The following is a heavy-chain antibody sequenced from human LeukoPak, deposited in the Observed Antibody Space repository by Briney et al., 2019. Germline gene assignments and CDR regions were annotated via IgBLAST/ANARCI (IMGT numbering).Heavy chain of an antibody. CDR2: INTNTGNP. CDR1: GYTLTELS. D-gene: IGHD2-8*02. V-gene: IGHV7-4-1*02. Sequence: ASVKVSCKVSGYTLTELSMHWVRQAPGQGLEWMGWINTNTGNPTYAQGFTGRFVFSLDTSVSTAYLQISSLKAEDTAVYYCASPFQSRTVDYYGMDVWGQGTTVTVSS. CDR3: ASPFQSRTVDYYGMDV. J-gene: IGHJ6*02.